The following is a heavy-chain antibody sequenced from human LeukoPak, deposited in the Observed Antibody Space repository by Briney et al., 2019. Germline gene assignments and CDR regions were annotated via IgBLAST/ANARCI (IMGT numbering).Heavy chain of an antibody. CDR2: ISSSGSTI. Sequence: PGGSLRLSCAASGFTFSSYEMNWVRQAPGKGLEWVSYISSSGSTIYYADSVKGRFTISRDNAKNSLYLQMNSLRAEDTAVYYCARDHLKSQYSSSSAGLVDYWGQGTLVTVSS. CDR1: GFTFSSYE. CDR3: ARDHLKSQYSSSSAGLVDY. J-gene: IGHJ4*02. D-gene: IGHD6-6*01. V-gene: IGHV3-48*03.